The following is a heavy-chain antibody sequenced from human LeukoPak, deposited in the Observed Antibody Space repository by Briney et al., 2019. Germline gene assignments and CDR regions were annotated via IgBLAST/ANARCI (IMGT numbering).Heavy chain of an antibody. CDR3: ARAPITMIVVAPGWFDP. D-gene: IGHD3-22*01. CDR2: INHSGST. Sequence: SETLSLTCAVYGGSFSGYYWSWIRQPPGKGLEWNGEINHSGSTNYNPSLKSRVTISVDSSKTQFSLKLSSVTAADTAVYYCARAPITMIVVAPGWFDPWGQGTLVTVSS. J-gene: IGHJ5*02. V-gene: IGHV4-34*01. CDR1: GGSFSGYY.